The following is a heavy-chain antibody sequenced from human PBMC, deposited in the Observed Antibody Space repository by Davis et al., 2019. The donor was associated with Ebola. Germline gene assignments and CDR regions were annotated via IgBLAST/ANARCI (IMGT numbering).Heavy chain of an antibody. Sequence: GESLKISCAASGFIFSSYAMSWVRQVPGKGLEWVSGINWNGGSTGYVDSVKGRFTISRDNAKNSLYLQMNRLRVEDTALYHCARVNAVTGYSRFDPWGQGTLVTVSS. CDR3: ARVNAVTGYSRFDP. V-gene: IGHV3-20*01. J-gene: IGHJ5*02. CDR2: INWNGGST. D-gene: IGHD3-9*01. CDR1: GFIFSSYA.